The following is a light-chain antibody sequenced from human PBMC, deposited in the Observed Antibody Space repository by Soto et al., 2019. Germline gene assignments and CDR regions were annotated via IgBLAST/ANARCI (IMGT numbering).Light chain of an antibody. Sequence: DIQMTQSPSSLSASVGDRVTITCRASQSISSYLNWYQQKPGKAPKLLIYAASSLQSGVPSRFSGSGSGTDFTLTISSLHPEDFATYYCQQLKTFGQGTKVEIK. CDR2: AAS. V-gene: IGKV1-39*01. J-gene: IGKJ1*01. CDR1: QSISSY. CDR3: QQLKT.